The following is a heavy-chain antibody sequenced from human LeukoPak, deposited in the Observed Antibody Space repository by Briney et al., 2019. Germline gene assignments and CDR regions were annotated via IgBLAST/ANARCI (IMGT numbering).Heavy chain of an antibody. V-gene: IGHV3-23*01. Sequence: GGSLRLSCAASGFTFSSFAMSWVRQAPGKGLEWVSAISGSGGSTYYADSVKGRFTISRDDSKNTLYLQMKSLRADDTAVYYCAKAPAYCSGGTCYDYWGQGSLVTVSS. CDR1: GFTFSSFA. D-gene: IGHD2-15*01. CDR2: ISGSGGST. CDR3: AKAPAYCSGGTCYDY. J-gene: IGHJ4*02.